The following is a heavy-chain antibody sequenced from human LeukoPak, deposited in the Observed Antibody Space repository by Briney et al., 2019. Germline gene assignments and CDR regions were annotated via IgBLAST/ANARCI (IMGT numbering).Heavy chain of an antibody. CDR1: IHPYRRYD. J-gene: IGHJ4*02. CDR2: ISYDGSNK. D-gene: IGHD2-15*01. Sequence: GISVSLLCGASIHPYRRYDVHCAREARGKALVWVTDISYDGSNKYYADSVKGRFTISRDNSKNTLYLQMNSLRAEDTAVYYCAKENCQGFCELVVAATLDYWGQGTLVTVSS. V-gene: IGHV3-30*18. CDR3: AKENCQGFCELVVAATLDY.